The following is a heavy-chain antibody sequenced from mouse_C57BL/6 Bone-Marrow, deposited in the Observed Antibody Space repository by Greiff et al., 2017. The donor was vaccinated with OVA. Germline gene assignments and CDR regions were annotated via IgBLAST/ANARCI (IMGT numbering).Heavy chain of an antibody. CDR3: ARVIYYDYERLYYYAMDY. D-gene: IGHD2-4*01. CDR2: IWAGGST. V-gene: IGHV2-9*02. J-gene: IGHJ4*01. Sequence: QVQLKESGPGLVAPSQSLSITCTVSGFSLTSYGVHWVRQPPGKGLEWLGVIWAGGSTNYNSALMSRLSISKDNSKSHVFLKMNSLQTDDTAMYYCARVIYYDYERLYYYAMDYWGRGTSVTVSS. CDR1: GFSLTSYG.